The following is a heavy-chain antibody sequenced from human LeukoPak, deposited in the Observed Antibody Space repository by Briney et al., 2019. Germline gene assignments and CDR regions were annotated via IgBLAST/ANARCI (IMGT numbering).Heavy chain of an antibody. D-gene: IGHD3-9*01. V-gene: IGHV3-23*01. Sequence: PGGSLRLSCAASGFTFSNYAMSWVRQAPGKGLEWVSAISGSGGSTYYADSVRGRFTISRDNSKNTLYLQMNSLRAEDTAVYYCARGGYDILTGYYKVDYWGQGTLVTVSS. CDR1: GFTFSNYA. J-gene: IGHJ4*02. CDR3: ARGGYDILTGYYKVDY. CDR2: ISGSGGST.